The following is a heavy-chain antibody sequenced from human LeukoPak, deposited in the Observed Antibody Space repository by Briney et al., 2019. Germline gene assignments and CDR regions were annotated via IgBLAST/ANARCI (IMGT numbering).Heavy chain of an antibody. CDR1: GYTFTGYY. J-gene: IGHJ4*02. V-gene: IGHV1-2*04. CDR3: AREDRYCSSTSCYWARFDY. Sequence: ASVKVSCKASGYTFTGYYMHWVRQAPGQGLEWMGWINPNSGGTNYAQKSQGWVTMTRDTSISTAYMELSRLRSDDTAVYYCAREDRYCSSTSCYWARFDYWGQGTLVTVSS. CDR2: INPNSGGT. D-gene: IGHD2-2*01.